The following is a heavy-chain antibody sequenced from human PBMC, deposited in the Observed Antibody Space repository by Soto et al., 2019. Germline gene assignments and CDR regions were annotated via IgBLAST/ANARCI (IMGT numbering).Heavy chain of an antibody. CDR1: GFTFSSYA. CDR2: ISGSGGST. Sequence: EVQLLESGGGLVQPGGSLRLSCAASGFTFSSYAMSWVRQAPGKGLEWVSAISGSGGSTYYADSVKGRFTISRDNSKNTLYRQMSSLRAEDTTVYYCARPTVTTDYYYYYGMDVWGQGTTVTVSS. D-gene: IGHD4-17*01. CDR3: ARPTVTTDYYYYYGMDV. J-gene: IGHJ6*02. V-gene: IGHV3-23*01.